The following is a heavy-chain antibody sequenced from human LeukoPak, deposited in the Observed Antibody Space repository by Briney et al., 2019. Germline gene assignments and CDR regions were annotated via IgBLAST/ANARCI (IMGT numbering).Heavy chain of an antibody. V-gene: IGHV1-69*05. Sequence: SVKVSCKASGGTFSSYAISWVRQAPGQGLEWMGGIIPIFGTANYAQKFQGRVTITTDESTSTAYMELSSLRSEDTAVYYCARGRDDSSGYYYAKTGYYFDYWGQGTLVTVSS. CDR1: GGTFSSYA. CDR2: IIPIFGTA. D-gene: IGHD3-22*01. CDR3: ARGRDDSSGYYYAKTGYYFDY. J-gene: IGHJ4*02.